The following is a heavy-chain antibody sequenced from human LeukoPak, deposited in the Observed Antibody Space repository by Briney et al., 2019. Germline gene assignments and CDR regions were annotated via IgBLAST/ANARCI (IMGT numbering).Heavy chain of an antibody. J-gene: IGHJ4*02. CDR3: AREGSCDSSTMWYFDY. V-gene: IGHV3-53*01. D-gene: IGHD2-2*01. CDR2: LYSGGTI. Sequence: RGGSLRLSCAASGFTVISNYMAGVRQAPGEGLEWVAVLYSGGTIYYADSVKGRFTISRDNSNNTLYLQMNSLRGEDTAVYYCAREGSCDSSTMWYFDYWGQGTLVTVSS. CDR1: GFTVISNY.